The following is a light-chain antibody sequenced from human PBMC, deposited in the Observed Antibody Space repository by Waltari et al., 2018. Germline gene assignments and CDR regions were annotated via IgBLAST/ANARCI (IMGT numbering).Light chain of an antibody. Sequence: DIVMTQSPDSLTVSLGERATINCKSSRGVLYSSNNKNYLAWYQQKPGQPPKLLIFWVSTRESGVPDRFSGSGSGTDFTLTISSLQAEDVAVYYCQQYYSIPQTFGQGTKLEIK. V-gene: IGKV4-1*01. J-gene: IGKJ2*01. CDR1: RGVLYSSNNKNY. CDR3: QQYYSIPQT. CDR2: WVS.